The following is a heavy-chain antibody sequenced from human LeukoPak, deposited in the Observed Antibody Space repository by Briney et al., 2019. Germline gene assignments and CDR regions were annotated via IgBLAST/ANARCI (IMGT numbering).Heavy chain of an antibody. CDR1: GGTFSSYA. D-gene: IGHD6-6*01. CDR2: IIPIFGTA. Sequence: GASVKVSCKASGGTFSSYAISWVRQAPGQGLEWMGGIIPIFGTANYAQKFQGRVTITTDESTSTAYMELSSLRSEDTAVYYCARDLPLNSSSDAFDIWGQGAMVTVSS. J-gene: IGHJ3*02. CDR3: ARDLPLNSSSDAFDI. V-gene: IGHV1-69*05.